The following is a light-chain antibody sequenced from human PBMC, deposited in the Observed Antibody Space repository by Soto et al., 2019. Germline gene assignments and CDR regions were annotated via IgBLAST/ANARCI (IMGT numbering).Light chain of an antibody. CDR3: QQYTKWPR. V-gene: IGKV3-15*01. CDR2: GAS. Sequence: EIVMTQSPATLSVSPGERATLSCRASQSVGSNLAWYQQKPGQAPMLLIYGASTRANGIPARFSGTGSGTEFTLTISSLQSDDFALYYCQQYTKWPRFGPGTKVDIK. J-gene: IGKJ3*01. CDR1: QSVGSN.